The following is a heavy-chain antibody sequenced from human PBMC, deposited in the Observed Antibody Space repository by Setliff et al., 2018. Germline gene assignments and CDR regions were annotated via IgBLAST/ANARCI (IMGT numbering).Heavy chain of an antibody. CDR1: GLTFSSYA. CDR3: ARGAYGDYYFDY. D-gene: IGHD4-17*01. J-gene: IGHJ4*02. Sequence: GGSLRLSCAASGLTFSSYAMTWVRQAPGKGLEWVSAISGSGDATYYADSVKGRFTISRDNSKNTLYLQMNSLRAEDTAIYYCARGAYGDYYFDYWGQGTLVTVSS. CDR2: ISGSGDAT. V-gene: IGHV3-23*01.